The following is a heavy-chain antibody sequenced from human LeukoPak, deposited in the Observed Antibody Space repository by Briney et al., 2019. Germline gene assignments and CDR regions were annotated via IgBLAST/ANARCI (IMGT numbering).Heavy chain of an antibody. CDR1: GGSISSYY. Sequence: SETLSLTCTVSGGSISSYYWSWIRQPPGKGLEWIGYIYYSGSTNYNPSLKSRVTISVDTSKNQFSLKLSSVTAADTAVYYCARDNFWSGYYTENWFDPWGQGTPVTVSS. CDR3: ARDNFWSGYYTENWFDP. CDR2: IYYSGST. J-gene: IGHJ5*02. D-gene: IGHD3-3*01. V-gene: IGHV4-59*01.